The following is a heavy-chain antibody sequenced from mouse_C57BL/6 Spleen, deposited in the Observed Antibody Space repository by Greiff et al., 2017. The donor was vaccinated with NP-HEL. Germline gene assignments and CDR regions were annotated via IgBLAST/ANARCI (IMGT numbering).Heavy chain of an antibody. CDR3: ARRDYYGSSYPYYYAMDY. CDR2: IDPSDSYT. J-gene: IGHJ4*01. V-gene: IGHV1-59*01. Sequence: QVQLQQPGAELMRPGTSVKLSCKASGYTFTSYWMHWVKQRPGQGLEWIGVIDPSDSYTNYNQKFKGKATLTVDTSSSTAYMQLSSLTSEDSAVYYCARRDYYGSSYPYYYAMDYWGQGTSVTVSS. CDR1: GYTFTSYW. D-gene: IGHD1-1*01.